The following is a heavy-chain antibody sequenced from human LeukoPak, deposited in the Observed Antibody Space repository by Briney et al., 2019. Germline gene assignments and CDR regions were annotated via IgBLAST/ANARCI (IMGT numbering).Heavy chain of an antibody. CDR2: ISSTTTTI. D-gene: IGHD4-17*01. CDR1: GFTFSSYW. J-gene: IGHJ4*02. V-gene: IGHV3-48*01. Sequence: GGSLRLSCAASGFTFSSYWMHWVRQAPGKGLEWVSYISSTTTTIYYADSVKGRFTISRDNAKNSLYLQMNSLRAEDTAVYYCARGRSYGEFDYWGQGTLVTVSS. CDR3: ARGRSYGEFDY.